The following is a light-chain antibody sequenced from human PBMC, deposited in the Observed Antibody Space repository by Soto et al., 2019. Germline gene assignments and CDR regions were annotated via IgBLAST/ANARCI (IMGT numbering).Light chain of an antibody. V-gene: IGLV1-44*01. J-gene: IGLJ1*01. CDR2: SDN. Sequence: QSLLTQPPSASGTPVQRVTISCSGSSANIGSNTVNWYQQLPGAAPKLIIYSDNQRPSGVPDRFSGSKSGTSASLAIIGLQSEDEDDYYCASWDDSQXGYVVGTGTKVXV. CDR3: ASWDDSQXGYV. CDR1: SANIGSNT.